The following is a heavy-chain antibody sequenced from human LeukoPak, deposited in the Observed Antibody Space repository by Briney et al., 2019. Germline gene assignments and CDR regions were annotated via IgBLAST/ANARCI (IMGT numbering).Heavy chain of an antibody. Sequence: GGSLRLSCAASGFTFSSYAMHWVRQAPGKGLEWVAVISYDGSNKYYADSVKGRFTISRDNSKNTLYLQMNSLRAEGTAVYYCARDRYFWSGYSTVLGDFDYWGQGTLVTVSS. J-gene: IGHJ4*02. CDR3: ARDRYFWSGYSTVLGDFDY. V-gene: IGHV3-30-3*01. D-gene: IGHD3-3*01. CDR1: GFTFSSYA. CDR2: ISYDGSNK.